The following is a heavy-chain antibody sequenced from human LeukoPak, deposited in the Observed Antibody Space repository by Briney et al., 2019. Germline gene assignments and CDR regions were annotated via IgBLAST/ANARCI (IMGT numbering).Heavy chain of an antibody. D-gene: IGHD6-13*01. Sequence: GGSLRLSCAASGFTFRNFWMSWVRQAPGKGPEWVANIRQDGSEKHYVDSAKGRFTISRDNAKNSLYLQMNSLRAEDTAAYYCARHSGSWEFDQWGQGTLVIVSS. CDR1: GFTFRNFW. CDR2: IRQDGSEK. CDR3: ARHSGSWEFDQ. V-gene: IGHV3-7*04. J-gene: IGHJ4*02.